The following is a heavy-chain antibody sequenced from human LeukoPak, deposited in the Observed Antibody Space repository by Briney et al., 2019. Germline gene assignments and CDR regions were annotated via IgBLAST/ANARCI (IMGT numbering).Heavy chain of an antibody. CDR3: ARDRGGSGPTTTDY. J-gene: IGHJ4*02. CDR1: GFTFRNSW. D-gene: IGHD6-19*01. CDR2: ISADGSDT. V-gene: IGHV3-74*01. Sequence: PGGSLRLSCAASGFTFRNSWMHWLRRAPGKGLVWVSRISADGSDTIYADPVQGRFTISRDNAKNTLFLQMNSLRAEDTAVYYCARDRGGSGPTTTDYWGQGTLVTVSS.